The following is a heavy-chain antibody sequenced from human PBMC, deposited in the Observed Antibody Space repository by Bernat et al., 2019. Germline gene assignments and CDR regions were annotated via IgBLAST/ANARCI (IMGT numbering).Heavy chain of an antibody. CDR3: ARLQGIAAAGTPYYYGMDV. CDR1: GYTFTSYG. V-gene: IGHV1-18*01. Sequence: QVQLVQSGAEVKKPGASVKVSCKASGYTFTSYGISWVRQAPGQGLEWMGWISAYNGNTNYAQKLQGRVTMTTDTSTSTAYMELRSLRSDDPAVYYCARLQGIAAAGTPYYYGMDVWGQGTTVTVSS. J-gene: IGHJ6*02. D-gene: IGHD6-13*01. CDR2: ISAYNGNT.